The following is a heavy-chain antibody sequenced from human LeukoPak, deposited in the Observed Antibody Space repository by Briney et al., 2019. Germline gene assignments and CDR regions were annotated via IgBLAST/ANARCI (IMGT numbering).Heavy chain of an antibody. CDR2: IYYSGST. CDR3: ARQTGSSWYGNWFDP. V-gene: IGHV4-39*01. D-gene: IGHD6-13*01. CDR1: GGSISSYY. Sequence: SETLSLTCTVSGGSISSYYWGWIRQPPGKGLEWIGSIYYSGSTYYNPSLKSRVTISVDTSKNQFSLKLSSVTAADTAVYYCARQTGSSWYGNWFDPWGQGTLVTVSA. J-gene: IGHJ5*02.